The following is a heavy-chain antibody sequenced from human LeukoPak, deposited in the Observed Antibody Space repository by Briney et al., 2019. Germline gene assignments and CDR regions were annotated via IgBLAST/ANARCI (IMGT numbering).Heavy chain of an antibody. CDR2: ISGSGGST. V-gene: IGHV3-23*01. Sequence: GRSLRLSCAASVFTFSHYAMNWVRRAPGKGLECVSAISGSGGSTDYTDSVKGRFTIPRDNSNNTLYLQMNSLRAEDTAVYYCAKGSGYGSGWYYFDYWGRGTLVTVSS. J-gene: IGHJ4*02. CDR3: AKGSGYGSGWYYFDY. D-gene: IGHD6-19*01. CDR1: VFTFSHYA.